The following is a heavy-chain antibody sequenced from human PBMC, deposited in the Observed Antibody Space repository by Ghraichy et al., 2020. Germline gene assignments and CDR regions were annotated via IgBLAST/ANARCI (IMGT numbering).Heavy chain of an antibody. D-gene: IGHD3-3*01. V-gene: IGHV3-7*01. CDR3: ARDKGYNNFWSGSDY. CDR1: GFTFSTYW. J-gene: IGHJ4*02. Sequence: RGSLRLSCAASGFTFSTYWMNWVRQAPGKGLEWVANIKSDGSEKYYVDSVKGRFTISRDNTKNSLYLQMNSLRAEDTAVYYCARDKGYNNFWSGSDYWGQGTLVTVSS. CDR2: IKSDGSEK.